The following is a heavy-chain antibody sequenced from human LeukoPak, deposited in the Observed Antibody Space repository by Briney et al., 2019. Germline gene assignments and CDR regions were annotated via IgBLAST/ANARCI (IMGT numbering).Heavy chain of an antibody. CDR1: GFTVSSNY. V-gene: IGHV3-53*01. CDR3: AREFAAMAGHFDY. D-gene: IGHD5-18*01. CDR2: IYSGGST. Sequence: GGSLRLSCGASGFTVSSNYMSWVRQAPGKGLEWVSVIYSGGSTCYADSVKGRFTISRDNSKNTLYLQMNSLRAEDTAVYYCAREFAAMAGHFDYWGQGTLVTVFS. J-gene: IGHJ4*02.